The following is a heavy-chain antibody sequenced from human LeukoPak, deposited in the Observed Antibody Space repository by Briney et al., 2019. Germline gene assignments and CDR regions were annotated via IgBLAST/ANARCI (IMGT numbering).Heavy chain of an antibody. D-gene: IGHD2-8*01. CDR1: GVPISSGGYY. Sequence: PSQTLSLTCTVSGVPISSGGYYWSWLRQHPGKGLEWIGYIYYSGSTYYNPSLKSRVTISVDTSKNQFSLKLSSVTAADTAVYYCARDDRLMGFDPWGQGTLVTVSS. J-gene: IGHJ5*02. V-gene: IGHV4-31*03. CDR2: IYYSGST. CDR3: ARDDRLMGFDP.